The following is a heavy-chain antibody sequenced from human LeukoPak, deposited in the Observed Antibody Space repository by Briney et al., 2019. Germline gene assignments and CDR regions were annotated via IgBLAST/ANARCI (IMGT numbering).Heavy chain of an antibody. CDR2: INPNRGGT. D-gene: IGHD3-10*01. J-gene: IGHJ3*02. V-gene: IGHV1-2*02. CDR3: ARDKGITMVRGVFDI. Sequence: ASVKVSCKASGYTFTGYYMHWVRQAPGQGLEWMGWINPNRGGTNYAQKFQGRVTMTRDTSISTAYMELSRLRSDDTAVYYCARDKGITMVRGVFDIWGQGTMVTVSS. CDR1: GYTFTGYY.